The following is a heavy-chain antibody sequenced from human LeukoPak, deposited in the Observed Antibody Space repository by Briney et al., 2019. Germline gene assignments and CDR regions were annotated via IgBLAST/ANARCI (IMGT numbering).Heavy chain of an antibody. CDR1: GFTFSSYS. V-gene: IGHV3-21*01. J-gene: IGHJ4*02. D-gene: IGHD4-23*01. Sequence: GGSLRLSCAASGFTFSSYSMNWVRQAPGKGLEWVSSISSSYIYYADSVKGRFTISRDNAKNSLYLQMNSLRAEDTAVYYCARGRWFDYWGQGTLVTVSS. CDR2: ISSSYI. CDR3: ARGRWFDY.